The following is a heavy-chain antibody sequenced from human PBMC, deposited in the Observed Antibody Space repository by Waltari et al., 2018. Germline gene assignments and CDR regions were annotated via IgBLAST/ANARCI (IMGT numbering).Heavy chain of an antibody. CDR1: GSFSGYY. D-gene: IGHD1-26*01. Sequence: GSFSGYYWSWIRQPPGKGLEWIGEINHSGSTNYNPSLKSRVTISVDTSKNQFSLKLSSVTVADTAVYYCARRVRFGGSYYDYWGQGTLVTVSS. V-gene: IGHV4-34*01. CDR2: INHSGST. CDR3: ARRVRFGGSYYDY. J-gene: IGHJ4*02.